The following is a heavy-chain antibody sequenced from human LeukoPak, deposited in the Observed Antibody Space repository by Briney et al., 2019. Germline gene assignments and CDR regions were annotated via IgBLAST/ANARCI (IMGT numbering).Heavy chain of an antibody. CDR1: GCTFTGYY. V-gene: IGHV1-2*02. Sequence: GASVKVSCKASGCTFTGYYMHWVRQAPGQGLEWMGWINPNSGCTNYAQKFQGRVTMTRDTSISTAYMELSRLRSDDTAVYYCARERVVVPAAPWEPYYYYGMDVWGQGTTVTVSS. CDR2: INPNSGCT. D-gene: IGHD2-2*01. J-gene: IGHJ6*02. CDR3: ARERVVVPAAPWEPYYYYGMDV.